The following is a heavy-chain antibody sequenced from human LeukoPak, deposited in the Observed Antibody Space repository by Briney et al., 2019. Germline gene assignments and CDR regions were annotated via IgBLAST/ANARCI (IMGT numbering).Heavy chain of an antibody. CDR3: AREITGYGGGPLFDF. V-gene: IGHV3-74*01. CDR2: INTYGTDT. D-gene: IGHD4-23*01. Sequence: GGSLRLSCAASGFTLNTHWMHWVRQDPGKGLVWDSRINTYGTDTIYADSVRGRFTISTDNAKNTLYLQMNSLRAEDTAVYYCAREITGYGGGPLFDFWGQGILVTVSS. CDR1: GFTLNTHW. J-gene: IGHJ4*02.